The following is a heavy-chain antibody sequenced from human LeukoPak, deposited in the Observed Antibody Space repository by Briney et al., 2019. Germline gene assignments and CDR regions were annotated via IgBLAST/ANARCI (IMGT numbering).Heavy chain of an antibody. CDR1: GFTFSSYA. CDR2: ISGSGGST. J-gene: IGHJ4*02. Sequence: PGGSLRLSCAASGFTFSSYAMSWVRQAPGKGLEWVSAISGSGGSTYYADSVKGRFTISRDNSKNTLYLQMNSLRAEDTAVYYCAKDSLPTTVVTTFDYWGQGTLVTVSS. V-gene: IGHV3-23*01. D-gene: IGHD4-23*01. CDR3: AKDSLPTTVVTTFDY.